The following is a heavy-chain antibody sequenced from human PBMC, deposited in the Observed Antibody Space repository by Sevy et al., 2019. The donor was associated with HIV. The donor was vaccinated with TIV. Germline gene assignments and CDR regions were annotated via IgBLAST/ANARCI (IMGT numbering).Heavy chain of an antibody. V-gene: IGHV3-7*01. D-gene: IGHD6-13*01. Sequence: GESLKISCAASGFTLGNYWMSWVRQAPGKGLEWVANIKQDGSEKYYVDSVKGRFTISRDNAKNSLYLQMNSLRAEDTTVYYCAGSWSGAFDIWGQGTMVTVSS. J-gene: IGHJ3*02. CDR1: GFTLGNYW. CDR3: AGSWSGAFDI. CDR2: IKQDGSEK.